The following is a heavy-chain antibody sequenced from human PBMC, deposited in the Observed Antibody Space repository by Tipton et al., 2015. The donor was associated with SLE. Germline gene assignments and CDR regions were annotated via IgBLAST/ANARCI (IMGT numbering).Heavy chain of an antibody. V-gene: IGHV4-61*08. Sequence: TLSLTCTVSGGSISSGGYYWSWIRQHPGKGLEWIGYIYYSGSTNYNPPLMSRVTISVDTSKNQFTLKLNSVTTADTAVYYCARCGGGYGMDVWGQGTTVTVSS. CDR1: GGSISSGGYY. J-gene: IGHJ6*02. D-gene: IGHD2-21*01. CDR3: ARCGGGYGMDV. CDR2: IYYSGST.